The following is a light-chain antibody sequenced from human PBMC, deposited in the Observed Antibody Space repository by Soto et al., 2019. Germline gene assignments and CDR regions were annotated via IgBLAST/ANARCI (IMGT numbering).Light chain of an antibody. V-gene: IGKV4-1*01. J-gene: IGKJ3*01. CDR1: QSVLSTSNNKNY. CDR2: WAS. Sequence: DIVMTQSPDSLAVSLGERATINCKSSQSVLSTSNNKNYLGWYQQKPGQPPKLFIYWASIRESGVPDRFSGSGSGTDYTLTVSRLQAEDVAVYYCQHYYSTFPFTFGPGTKVEI. CDR3: QHYYSTFPFT.